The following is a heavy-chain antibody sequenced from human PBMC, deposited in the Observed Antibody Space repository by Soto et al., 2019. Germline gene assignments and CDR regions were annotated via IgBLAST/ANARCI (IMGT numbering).Heavy chain of an antibody. V-gene: IGHV3-23*01. Sequence: EVQLLESGGGLVQPGGSLRLSCAASGFTFSSYAMSWVRQAPGKGLEWVSAISGSGGSTYYADSVKGRFTISGDNSKNTLYLQMNSLRAEDTAVYYCAKGSYYDSSGYYLLDYWGQGTLVTVSS. CDR1: GFTFSSYA. D-gene: IGHD3-22*01. CDR2: ISGSGGST. J-gene: IGHJ4*02. CDR3: AKGSYYDSSGYYLLDY.